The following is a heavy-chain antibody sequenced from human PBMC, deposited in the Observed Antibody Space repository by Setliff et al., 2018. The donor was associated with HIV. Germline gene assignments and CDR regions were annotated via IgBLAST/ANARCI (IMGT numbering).Heavy chain of an antibody. CDR3: ARKYTGGPLDY. CDR2: INAGNGNT. V-gene: IGHV1-3*01. Sequence: ASVKVSCKASGYTFTSYAMHWVRQAPGQRLEWMGWINAGNGNTKYSQEFQGRVTMTTDTSTSTAYMELRSLRSDDTAMYYCARKYTGGPLDYWGQGTLVTVSS. CDR1: GYTFTSYA. J-gene: IGHJ4*02. D-gene: IGHD6-19*01.